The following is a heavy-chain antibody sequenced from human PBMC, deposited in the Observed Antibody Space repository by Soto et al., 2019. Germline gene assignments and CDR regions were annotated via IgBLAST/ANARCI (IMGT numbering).Heavy chain of an antibody. CDR2: IYYSGST. J-gene: IGHJ4*02. Sequence: SETLSLTCTVSGGSISSYYWSWIRQPPGKGLEWIWYIYYSGSTNYNPSLKSRVTISVDTSKNQFSLKLSSVTAADTAVYYCARDMGYSYGYFYYWGQGTLVTVSS. D-gene: IGHD5-18*01. CDR1: GGSISSYY. V-gene: IGHV4-59*01. CDR3: ARDMGYSYGYFYY.